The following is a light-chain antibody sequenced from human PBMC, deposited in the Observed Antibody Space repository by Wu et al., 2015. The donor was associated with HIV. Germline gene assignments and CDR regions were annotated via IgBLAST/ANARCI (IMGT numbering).Light chain of an antibody. CDR1: QSVNTF. J-gene: IGKJ2*01. CDR3: QQYGSSPQN. CDR2: DAS. V-gene: IGKV3-20*01. Sequence: EIVLTQSPVTLSLSPGETATLSCRASQSVNTFLSWYQQRPGQTPRLLIYDASSRATGIPDRFSGSGSGTDFTLTISRLEPEDFAVYYCQQYGSSPQNFGQGTKLEIK.